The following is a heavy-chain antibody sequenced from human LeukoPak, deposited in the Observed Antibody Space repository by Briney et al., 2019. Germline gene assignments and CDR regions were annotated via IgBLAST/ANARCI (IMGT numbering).Heavy chain of an antibody. D-gene: IGHD3-10*01. CDR1: GFTFSSYA. CDR2: TSDSGSHI. V-gene: IGHV3-23*01. CDR3: AKDRYGSGTYGSFDP. J-gene: IGHJ5*02. Sequence: GGSLRLSCAASGFTFSSYAMTWVRQAPGKGLEWVSETSDSGSHIYYAGSVRGRFTISRDNFKSTLYLQMNSLGADDTAVYYCAKDRYGSGTYGSFDPWGQGTLVTVSS.